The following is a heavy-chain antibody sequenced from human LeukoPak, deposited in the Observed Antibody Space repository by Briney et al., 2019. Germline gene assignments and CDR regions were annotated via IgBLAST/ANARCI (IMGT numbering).Heavy chain of an antibody. CDR2: IYYSGST. CDR3: ARGWPYSRWYGMDV. V-gene: IGHV4-59*01. CDR1: GGSISSYY. Sequence: SETLSLTCTVSGGSISSYYWSWIRQPPGKGLEWIGYIYYSGSTNYNPSLKSRVTISVDTSKNQFSLKLSSVTAADTAVYYCARGWPYSRWYGMDVWGQGPTVTVSS. J-gene: IGHJ6*02. D-gene: IGHD4-11*01.